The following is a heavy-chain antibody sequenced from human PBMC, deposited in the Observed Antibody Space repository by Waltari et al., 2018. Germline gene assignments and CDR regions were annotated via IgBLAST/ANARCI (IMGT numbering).Heavy chain of an antibody. V-gene: IGHV3-21*02. CDR3: AGGYSSYYGMDV. Sequence: EVQLVESGGGLVKPGGSLRLSCAAPGFTFNTYTMNWVRQAPGKGLELVSSISSTSSDIYYADSVKGRFTISRDNAKSSLYLQLNSLRAEDTAVYYCAGGYSSYYGMDVWGQGTTVTVSS. CDR2: ISSTSSDI. J-gene: IGHJ6*02. CDR1: GFTFNTYT. D-gene: IGHD6-13*01.